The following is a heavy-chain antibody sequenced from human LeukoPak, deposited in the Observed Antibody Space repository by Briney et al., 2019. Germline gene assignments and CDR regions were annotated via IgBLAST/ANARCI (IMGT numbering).Heavy chain of an antibody. CDR1: GGTFSSYA. V-gene: IGHV1-69*13. CDR2: IIPIFGTA. CDR3: ARDYYGSGSYPHFDY. Sequence: ASVKVSCKASGGTFSSYAISWVRQAPGQGLEWMGGIIPIFGTANYAQKFQGRVTITADESTSTAYMELSSLRSEDTAEYYCARDYYGSGSYPHFDYWGQGTLVTVSS. D-gene: IGHD3-10*01. J-gene: IGHJ4*02.